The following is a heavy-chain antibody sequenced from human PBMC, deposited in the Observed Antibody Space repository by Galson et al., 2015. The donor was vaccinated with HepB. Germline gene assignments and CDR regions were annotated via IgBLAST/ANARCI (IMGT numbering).Heavy chain of an antibody. Sequence: PALVKPTQTLTLTCTFSGFSLSTSGVVVGWIRQPPGKALEWLALIYWDDDKRYSPSLKSRLTITKDTSKNQVVLTMTNMDPVDTATYYCAHSRASLILITIFQGAFDIWGQGTMVTVSA. J-gene: IGHJ3*02. CDR2: IYWDDDK. CDR3: AHSRASLILITIFQGAFDI. CDR1: GFSLSTSGVV. V-gene: IGHV2-5*02. D-gene: IGHD3-9*01.